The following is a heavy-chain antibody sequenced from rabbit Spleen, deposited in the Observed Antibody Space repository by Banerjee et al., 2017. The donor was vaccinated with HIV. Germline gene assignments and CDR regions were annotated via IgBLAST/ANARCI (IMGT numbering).Heavy chain of an antibody. CDR3: ARDTSSSFSSYGMDL. CDR1: GFSFSSSYW. D-gene: IGHD1-1*01. Sequence: QSLEESGGDLVKPGASLTLTCTASGFSFSSSYWICWVRQAPGKGLEWIACIDIGSSGFTYFASWAKGRFTISKTSSTTVALQMTGMTAADTATYFCARDTSSSFSSYGMDLWGQGTLVTVS. V-gene: IGHV1S40*01. CDR2: IDIGSSGFT. J-gene: IGHJ6*01.